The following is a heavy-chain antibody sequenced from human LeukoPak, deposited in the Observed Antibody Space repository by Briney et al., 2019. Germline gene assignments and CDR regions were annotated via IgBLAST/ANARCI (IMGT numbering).Heavy chain of an antibody. D-gene: IGHD1-1*01. CDR2: IYYSGTT. V-gene: IGHV4-59*01. Sequence: KPSETLSLTCTVSGGYISTYYWSWIRQPPGKGLEWIGYIYYSGTTTYNPSLRSRVTISVDTSKNLFSLKLSSATAADMAVYYCARGGRWEHFDYWGQGTLVTVSS. CDR3: ARGGRWEHFDY. J-gene: IGHJ4*02. CDR1: GGYISTYY.